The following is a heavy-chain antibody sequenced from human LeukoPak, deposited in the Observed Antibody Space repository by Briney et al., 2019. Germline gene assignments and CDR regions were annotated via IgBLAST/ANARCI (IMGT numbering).Heavy chain of an antibody. CDR1: GYSFTSYW. D-gene: IGHD2-2*01. Sequence: GESLKISCKSSGYSFTSYWIGWVRQMPGKGLERMGIVYPGDSDTRYSPSFQGQVTISADKSISTAYLEWSSLKASDTAMYYCARLGCSSTSCYDNWGQGTLVTVSS. CDR3: ARLGCSSTSCYDN. CDR2: VYPGDSDT. V-gene: IGHV5-51*01. J-gene: IGHJ4*02.